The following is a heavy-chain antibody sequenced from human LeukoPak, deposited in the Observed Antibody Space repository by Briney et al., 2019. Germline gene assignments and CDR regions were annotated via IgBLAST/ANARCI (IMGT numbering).Heavy chain of an antibody. V-gene: IGHV3-30*02. Sequence: PGGSLRLSCAASGFTFSSYGMHWVRQAPGKGLEWVAFIRYDGSDKYYADSVKGRFTISRDNSKNTLYLQMNSLRAEDTAVYYCATVGIGDIDWFDPWGQGTLVTVSS. CDR1: GFTFSSYG. CDR3: ATVGIGDIDWFDP. D-gene: IGHD2-21*02. CDR2: IRYDGSDK. J-gene: IGHJ5*02.